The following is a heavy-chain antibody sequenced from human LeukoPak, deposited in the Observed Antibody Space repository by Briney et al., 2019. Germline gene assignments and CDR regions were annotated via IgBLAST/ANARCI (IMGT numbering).Heavy chain of an antibody. CDR1: GFTFSSYW. J-gene: IGHJ4*02. D-gene: IGHD3-22*01. CDR3: AGSYYYDSSGYPDY. CDR2: INTDGSST. V-gene: IGHV3-74*01. Sequence: GGSLRLSCAASGFTFSSYWMYWVRQAPGKGLVWVSRINTDGSSTSYADSVKGRFTISRDNAKNTLYLQMNSLRAEDTAVYYCAGSYYYDSSGYPDYWGQGTLVTVSS.